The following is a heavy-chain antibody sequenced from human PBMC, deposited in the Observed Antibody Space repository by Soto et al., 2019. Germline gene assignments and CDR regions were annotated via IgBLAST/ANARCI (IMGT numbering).Heavy chain of an antibody. CDR2: INHSGST. Sequence: SETLSLTCAVYGGSFSGYYWSWIRQPPGKGLEWIGEINHSGSTNYNPSLKSRVTISVDTSKNQFSLKLSSVTAADTAVYYCARGRFLEWSGPSYYYYYGMDVWGQGTTVTVSS. D-gene: IGHD3-3*01. J-gene: IGHJ6*02. CDR1: GGSFSGYY. CDR3: ARGRFLEWSGPSYYYYYGMDV. V-gene: IGHV4-34*01.